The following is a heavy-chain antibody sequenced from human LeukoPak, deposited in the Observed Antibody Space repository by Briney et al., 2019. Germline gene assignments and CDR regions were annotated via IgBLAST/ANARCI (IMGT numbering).Heavy chain of an antibody. Sequence: PSETLSLTCTVSGGSISSGSYYWSWIRRPAGKGLEWIGRIYTSGSTNYNPSLKSRVTISVDTSKNQFSLKLSSVTAADTAVYYCASYKSSGSYLEYYFDYWGQGTLVTVSS. V-gene: IGHV4-61*02. J-gene: IGHJ4*02. D-gene: IGHD1-26*01. CDR2: IYTSGST. CDR1: GGSISSGSYY. CDR3: ASYKSSGSYLEYYFDY.